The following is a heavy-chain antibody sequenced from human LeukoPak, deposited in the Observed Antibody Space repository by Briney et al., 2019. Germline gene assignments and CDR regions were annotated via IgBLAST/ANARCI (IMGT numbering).Heavy chain of an antibody. D-gene: IGHD6-13*01. CDR3: ARRRLIAGIAAAGLPFDY. CDR1: GASIIGPKW. Sequence: SETLSLTCTVSGASIIGPKWWNWVRLSPGKGMEWIGEICHTGSTHCNPSLKSRVTISVDTSKNQFSLKLSSVTAADTAVYYCARRRLIAGIAAAGLPFDYWGQGTLVTVSS. V-gene: IGHV4-4*02. J-gene: IGHJ4*02. CDR2: ICHTGST.